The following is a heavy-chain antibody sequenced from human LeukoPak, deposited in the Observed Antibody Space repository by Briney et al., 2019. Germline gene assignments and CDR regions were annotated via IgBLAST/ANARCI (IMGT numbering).Heavy chain of an antibody. Sequence: GGSLRLSCAASGSTFSSYAMTWVRQAPGKGLEWVSGISGSGGSTYYADSVKGRFTTSRDNSKNTLYLQMNSLRAEDTAVYYCAKGLRTTVTTYFDYWGQGTLVTVSS. J-gene: IGHJ4*02. D-gene: IGHD4-17*01. V-gene: IGHV3-23*01. CDR3: AKGLRTTVTTYFDY. CDR1: GSTFSSYA. CDR2: ISGSGGST.